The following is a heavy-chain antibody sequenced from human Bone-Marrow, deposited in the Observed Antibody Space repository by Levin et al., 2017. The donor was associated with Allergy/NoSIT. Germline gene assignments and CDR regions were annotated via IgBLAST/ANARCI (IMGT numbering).Heavy chain of an antibody. Sequence: GSLRLSCTVSGGSISTSSYYWGWIRQPPGKGLEWIGNMYHSGSTYYTPSLRSRVTISVDTSKNQFSLRLNSVTAADTAVYYCARDEMVHEIQYYYGVDVWGQGTTVTVSS. CDR1: GGSISTSSYY. CDR3: ARDEMVHEIQYYYGVDV. D-gene: IGHD2-8*01. J-gene: IGHJ6*02. V-gene: IGHV4-39*07. CDR2: MYHSGST.